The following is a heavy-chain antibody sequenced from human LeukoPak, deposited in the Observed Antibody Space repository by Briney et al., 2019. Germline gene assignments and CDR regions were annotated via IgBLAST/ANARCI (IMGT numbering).Heavy chain of an antibody. V-gene: IGHV4-39*01. J-gene: IGHJ4*02. Sequence: SETPSLTCTVSGGSISSSSYYWGWIRQPPGKGLEWIGSIYYSGSTYYNPSLKSRVTISVDTSKNQFSLKLSSVTAADTAVYYCARLSPRLAFDYWGQGTLVTVSS. CDR1: GGSISSSSYY. CDR2: IYYSGST. D-gene: IGHD3-22*01. CDR3: ARLSPRLAFDY.